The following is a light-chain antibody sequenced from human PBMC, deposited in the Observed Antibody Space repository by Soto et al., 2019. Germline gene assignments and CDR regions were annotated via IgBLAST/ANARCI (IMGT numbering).Light chain of an antibody. CDR1: QTVSSY. V-gene: IGKV3-20*01. Sequence: EIVMTQSPATMSVSPGERATLSCRASQTVSSYLTWYQQRPGQAPRLLISGASRRATGIPDRFSGSGSGTDFTLTISRLEPEDFALYYCQQYGTSPITFGQGTLLEIK. J-gene: IGKJ5*01. CDR3: QQYGTSPIT. CDR2: GAS.